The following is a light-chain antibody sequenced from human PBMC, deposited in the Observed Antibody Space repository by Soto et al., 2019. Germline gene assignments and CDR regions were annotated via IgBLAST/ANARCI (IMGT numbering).Light chain of an antibody. CDR2: AAS. Sequence: EIVLPQAPGSLSLSPGERATLSCRASQSVNSNFLAWYQQRPGQAPRLLIYAASTRATGIPDRFSGSRSETDFTLTISRLEPEDFAVYYCQHYGSSPPNTFGQGTKLEIK. CDR1: QSVNSNF. V-gene: IGKV3-20*01. CDR3: QHYGSSPPNT. J-gene: IGKJ2*01.